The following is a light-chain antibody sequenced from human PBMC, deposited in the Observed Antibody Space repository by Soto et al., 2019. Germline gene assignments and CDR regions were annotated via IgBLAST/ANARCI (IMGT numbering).Light chain of an antibody. V-gene: IGKV3D-15*01. J-gene: IGKJ1*01. CDR3: QQYNTWPRT. CDR2: AAS. CDR1: QRVSRN. Sequence: EILLTHSPATLSLSPLDGGTLXLKASQRVSRNVAWYQQKPGQAPRLLISAASTGAAGVPARFNAAGSGTVFTLTISSLQSEDFAIYYCQQYNTWPRTFGQGTKVDNK.